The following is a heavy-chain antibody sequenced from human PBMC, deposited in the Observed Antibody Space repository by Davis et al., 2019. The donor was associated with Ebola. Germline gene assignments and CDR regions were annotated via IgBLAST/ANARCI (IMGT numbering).Heavy chain of an antibody. Sequence: AASVKVSCKASGYTFTSYGISWVRQAPGQGLEWMGWISAYNGNTNYAQKLQGRVTMTTDTSTSTAYMELSSLRSEDTAVYYCARPVAGELFYYYYGMDVWGQGTTVTVSS. V-gene: IGHV1-18*01. CDR3: ARPVAGELFYYYYGMDV. CDR2: ISAYNGNT. CDR1: GYTFTSYG. J-gene: IGHJ6*02. D-gene: IGHD6-19*01.